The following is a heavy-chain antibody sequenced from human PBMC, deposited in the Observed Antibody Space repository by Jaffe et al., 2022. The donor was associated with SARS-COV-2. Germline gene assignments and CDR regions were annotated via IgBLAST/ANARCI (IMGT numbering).Heavy chain of an antibody. J-gene: IGHJ5*02. CDR2: ISYDGSNK. CDR1: GFTFSSYG. V-gene: IGHV3-30*18. Sequence: QVQLVESGGGVVQPGRSLRLSCAASGFTFSSYGMHWVRQAPGKGLEWVAVISYDGSNKYYADSVKGRFTISRDNSKNTLYLQMNSLRAEDTAVYYCAKGAMATIFWWFDPWGQGTLVTVSS. D-gene: IGHD5-12*01. CDR3: AKGAMATIFWWFDP.